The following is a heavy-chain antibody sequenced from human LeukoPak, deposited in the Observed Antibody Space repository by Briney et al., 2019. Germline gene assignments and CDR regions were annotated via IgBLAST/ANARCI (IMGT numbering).Heavy chain of an antibody. CDR2: ISSSGSTI. Sequence: NPGGSLRLSCAASGFTFSDYYMSWLRQAPGKGLEWVSYISSSGSTIDYADSVRGRFTISRDNAKNSLSLQMNSLRAEDTAVYYCAKDWAYYYDNYGLDYWSQGTLVTVSS. CDR3: AKDWAYYYDNYGLDY. V-gene: IGHV3-11*04. CDR1: GFTFSDYY. D-gene: IGHD3-22*01. J-gene: IGHJ4*02.